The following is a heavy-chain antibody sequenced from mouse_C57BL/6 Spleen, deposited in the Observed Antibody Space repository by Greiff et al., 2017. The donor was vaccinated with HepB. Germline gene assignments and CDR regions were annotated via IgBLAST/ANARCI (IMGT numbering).Heavy chain of an antibody. CDR1: GYAFSSYW. Sequence: VQLQQSGAELVKPGASVKISCKASGYAFSSYWMNWVKQRPGKGLEWIGQIYPGDGDTNYNGKFKGKATLTADTSSSTAYMQLSSLTSEDSAVYCCASHYYGSGYFDYWGQGTTLTVSS. CDR2: IYPGDGDT. J-gene: IGHJ2*01. D-gene: IGHD1-1*01. CDR3: ASHYYGSGYFDY. V-gene: IGHV1-80*01.